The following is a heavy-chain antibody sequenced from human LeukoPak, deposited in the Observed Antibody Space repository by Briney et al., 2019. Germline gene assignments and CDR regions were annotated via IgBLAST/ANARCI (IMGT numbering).Heavy chain of an antibody. D-gene: IGHD2-21*02. J-gene: IGHJ4*02. CDR3: ARVTYCGGDCYSHPIDY. V-gene: IGHV4-31*03. CDR1: GGSISSGGYY. CDR2: IYYSGST. Sequence: SETLSLTCTVSGGSISSGGYYWSWICQHPGKGLEWIGYIYYSGSTYYNPSLKSRVTISVDTSKNQFSLKLSSVTAADTAVYYCARVTYCGGDCYSHPIDYWGQGTLVTVSS.